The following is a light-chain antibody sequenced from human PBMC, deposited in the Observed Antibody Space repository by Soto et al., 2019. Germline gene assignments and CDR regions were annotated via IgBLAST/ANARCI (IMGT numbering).Light chain of an antibody. V-gene: IGLV2-18*02. CDR2: EVS. CDR1: SSDVGSYNS. Sequence: QSALTQPPSVSGSPGQSVTISCTGTSSDVGSYNSVSWYQQPPGTVPKLMIYEVSYRPSGVPDRFSGSKSGNTASLTISGLQAEDEADYYCSSYTTSNTYVFGTGTKLTV. J-gene: IGLJ1*01. CDR3: SSYTTSNTYV.